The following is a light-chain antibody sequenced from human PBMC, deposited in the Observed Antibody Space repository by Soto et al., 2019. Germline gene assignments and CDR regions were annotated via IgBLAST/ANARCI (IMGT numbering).Light chain of an antibody. Sequence: IQLTQSPSSLSASVGDRVTVTCRASQDIRNYLAWYQQKPGKAPKLLICDASTLYSGVPSRFSGSGSGTDFTLTISRLEPEDFAEHYCQQYGSSRPTFGGGTKVDIK. CDR2: DAS. CDR1: QDIRNY. J-gene: IGKJ4*01. V-gene: IGKV1-9*01. CDR3: QQYGSSRPT.